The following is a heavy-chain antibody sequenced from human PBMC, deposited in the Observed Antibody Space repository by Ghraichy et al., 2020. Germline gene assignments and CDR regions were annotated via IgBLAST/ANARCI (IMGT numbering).Heavy chain of an antibody. CDR2: ISAYNGNT. D-gene: IGHD2-2*01. Sequence: ASVKVSCKASGYTFTSYGISWVRQAPGQGLEWMGWISAYNGNTNYAQKLQGRVTMTTDTSTSTAYMELRSLRSDDTAVYYCARDSHCSSTSCYAHFDYWGQGTLVTVSS. V-gene: IGHV1-18*01. CDR3: ARDSHCSSTSCYAHFDY. CDR1: GYTFTSYG. J-gene: IGHJ4*02.